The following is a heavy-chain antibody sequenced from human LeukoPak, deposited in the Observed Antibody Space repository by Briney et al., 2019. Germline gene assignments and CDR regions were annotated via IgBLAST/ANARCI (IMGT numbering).Heavy chain of an antibody. Sequence: GGSLRLSCVASGFAFSRFSMNWVRQAPGKGLEWVSSVIGSGGITNSADSVKGRFTISRDNPKNTVYLEMNSLRAEDTAVYYCATEGFDNWGQGTLVSVSS. D-gene: IGHD1-14*01. J-gene: IGHJ4*02. CDR2: VIGSGGIT. CDR3: ATEGFDN. CDR1: GFAFSRFS. V-gene: IGHV3-23*01.